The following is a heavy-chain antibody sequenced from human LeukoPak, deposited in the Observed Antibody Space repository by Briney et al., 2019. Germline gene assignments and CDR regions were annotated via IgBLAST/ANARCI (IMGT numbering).Heavy chain of an antibody. CDR3: AKRVGDSSSWYAVRNYYYYYMDV. Sequence: PRGSLRLSCAASGFTFSSYAMSWVRQAPGKGLEWVSGISGSGGPTYYADSVKGRFTISRDNSKNTLYLQMNSLRAEDTAVYYCAKRVGDSSSWYAVRNYYYYYMDVWGKGTTVTVSS. CDR2: ISGSGGPT. V-gene: IGHV3-23*01. J-gene: IGHJ6*03. CDR1: GFTFSSYA. D-gene: IGHD6-13*01.